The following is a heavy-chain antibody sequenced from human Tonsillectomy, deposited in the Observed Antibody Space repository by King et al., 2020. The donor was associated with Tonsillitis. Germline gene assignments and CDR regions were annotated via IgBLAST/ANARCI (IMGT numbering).Heavy chain of an antibody. D-gene: IGHD2-15*01. CDR3: AREVVGAATNWLDP. Sequence: LQLQESGPGLVKPSETLSLTCTVSGGSISSYYWNWIRQPPGKGLEWMGYIYYTGNTNYNPSLKGRVTILLDMSKNQFSLNLTSVTAADTAVYYCAREVVGAATNWLDPWGQGTLVTVSS. CDR1: GGSISSYY. CDR2: IYYTGNT. V-gene: IGHV4-59*01. J-gene: IGHJ5*02.